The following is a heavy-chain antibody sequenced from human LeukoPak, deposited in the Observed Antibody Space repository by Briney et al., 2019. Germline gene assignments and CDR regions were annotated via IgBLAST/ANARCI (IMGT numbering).Heavy chain of an antibody. CDR3: ARASTYYFDSSGYYGGYYFDY. J-gene: IGHJ4*02. CDR2: IYYSGST. CDR1: GGSISSSTYY. D-gene: IGHD3-22*01. V-gene: IGHV4-39*01. Sequence: PSETLSLTCTVSGGSISSSTYYWGWIRQPPGKGLEWIGSIYYSGSTYYNPSLKSRVTISIDTSKNQFSLKLSSVTAADTAVYYCARASTYYFDSSGYYGGYYFDYWGQGTLVTVSS.